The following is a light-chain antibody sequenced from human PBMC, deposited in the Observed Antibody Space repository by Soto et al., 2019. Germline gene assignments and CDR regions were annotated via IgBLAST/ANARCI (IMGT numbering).Light chain of an antibody. Sequence: QSVLTQPASVSGSPGQSITISCTGTSSDVGGYNYVSWYQQHPGKAPKLMIYEVSNRPSGVSNRFSGSKSGNTASLTISGLQAEDEADYYCSSYISSSGVFGTGTKVTVL. CDR1: SSDVGGYNY. J-gene: IGLJ1*01. CDR3: SSYISSSGV. CDR2: EVS. V-gene: IGLV2-14*01.